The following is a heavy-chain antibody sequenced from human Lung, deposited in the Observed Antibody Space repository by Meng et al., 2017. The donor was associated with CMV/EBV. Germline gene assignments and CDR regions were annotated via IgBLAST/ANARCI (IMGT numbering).Heavy chain of an antibody. Sequence: ESLKISCAASGFTFSGSAMHWVRQASGKGLEWVGRIRSKANSYATAYAASVKGRFTISRDDSKNTAYLQMNSLKTEDTAVYYCTRPFYCSSTSCYKFRAFEIWGQGTMVTVSS. CDR1: GFTFSGSA. V-gene: IGHV3-73*01. J-gene: IGHJ3*02. CDR3: TRPFYCSSTSCYKFRAFEI. CDR2: IRSKANSYAT. D-gene: IGHD2-2*02.